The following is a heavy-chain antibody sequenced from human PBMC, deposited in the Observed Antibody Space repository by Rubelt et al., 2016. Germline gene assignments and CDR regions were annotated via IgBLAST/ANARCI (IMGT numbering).Heavy chain of an antibody. D-gene: IGHD6-13*01. CDR1: GGSISSYY. CDR2: IYYSGST. J-gene: IGHJ4*02. V-gene: IGHV4-59*08. Sequence: VQLQESGPGLVKPSETLSLTCTVSGGSISSYYWSWIRQPPGKGLEWIGYIYYSGSTNYNPSLKSRVTISVDTSKNQFSLKLSSVTAADTAVYYCARTNSSSWANLDYWGQGTLVTVSS. CDR3: ARTNSSSWANLDY.